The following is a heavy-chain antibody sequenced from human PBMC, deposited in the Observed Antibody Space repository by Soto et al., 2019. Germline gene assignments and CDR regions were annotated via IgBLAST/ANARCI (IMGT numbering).Heavy chain of an antibody. Sequence: ASVKVSCKASGDTFSNYALSWLRQAPGQRLEWMGGITPAFGTAGYAENFQDRVTITADESTSTIYLELSSLGSDDTAVYFCARALEGTTVTNWFDPWGQGTQVTVSS. CDR3: ARALEGTTVTNWFDP. V-gene: IGHV1-69*13. CDR2: ITPAFGTA. CDR1: GDTFSNYA. D-gene: IGHD4-17*01. J-gene: IGHJ5*02.